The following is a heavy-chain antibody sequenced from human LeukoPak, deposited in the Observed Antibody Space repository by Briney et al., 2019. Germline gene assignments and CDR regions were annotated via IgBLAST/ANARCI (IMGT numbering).Heavy chain of an antibody. CDR3: VRATGTTAPFDY. V-gene: IGHV1-69*06. J-gene: IGHJ4*02. CDR2: IIPIFGTA. CDR1: GGTFSSYA. D-gene: IGHD1-1*01. Sequence: GASVKVSCKASGGTFSSYAISWVRQAPGQGLEWMGGIIPIFGTANYAQKFQGRVTITADKSTSTAYMELSSLRSEDTAVYYCVRATGTTAPFDYWGQGTLVTVSS.